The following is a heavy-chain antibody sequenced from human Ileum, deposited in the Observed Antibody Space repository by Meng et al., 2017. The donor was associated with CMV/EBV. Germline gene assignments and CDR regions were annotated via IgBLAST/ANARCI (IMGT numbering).Heavy chain of an antibody. CDR3: ARVATLSTIPWFDP. CDR2: IRHDATNK. CDR1: GFNFNNFG. D-gene: IGHD3-3*01. Sequence: GESLKISCAASGFNFNNFGMHWVRQAPGNGLEWVSFIRHDATNKYFADSVRGRFTISRDNSKNTLYLQMNRLRPEDTAINYCARVATLSTIPWFDPWGQGNLVT. V-gene: IGHV3-30*02. J-gene: IGHJ5*01.